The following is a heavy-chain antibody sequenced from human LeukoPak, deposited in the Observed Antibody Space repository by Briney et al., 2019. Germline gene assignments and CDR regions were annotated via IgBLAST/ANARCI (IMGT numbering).Heavy chain of an antibody. J-gene: IGHJ1*01. CDR3: ARGDCQGTSGYYDH. CDR1: GGTFSRLS. CDR2: IFPIFGTA. V-gene: IGHV1-69*05. Sequence: GASVKVSRMPSGGTFSRLSISWVGQAPGQGLEWLAVIFPIFGTANYVQKFQGRVSITTDDSPSTVYMEVAGLRCEDPGVDCCARGDCQGTSGYYDHWVQRSLDNV. D-gene: IGHD3-22*01.